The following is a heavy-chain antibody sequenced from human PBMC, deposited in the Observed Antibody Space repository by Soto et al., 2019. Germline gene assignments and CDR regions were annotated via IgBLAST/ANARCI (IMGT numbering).Heavy chain of an antibody. CDR2: STYTGVT. V-gene: IGHV4-31*03. J-gene: IGHJ5*02. Sequence: PSETLSLTCTVSGGSLREFGHFWTWIRQRPGRGLEWIGYSTYTGVTYYSPSLQSRISISVDTSKNQFSLTLNSVTAADTAVYYREKDPGGPPLNRLDPWGHGTLVTVSS. CDR3: EKDPGGPPLNRLDP. CDR1: GGSLREFGHF.